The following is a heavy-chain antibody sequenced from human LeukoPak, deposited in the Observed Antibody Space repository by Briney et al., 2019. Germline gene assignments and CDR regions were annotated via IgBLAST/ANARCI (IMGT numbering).Heavy chain of an antibody. CDR2: IKEEGSER. Sequence: GGSLRLSCGASGFTFSRFWMTWVRQAPGKGLEWVANIKEEGSERNYVDAVKGRFTIFRDNAKKSVHLQMNSLRAEDTGIYYCARELSGDVIDSWGQGILVTVSS. CDR1: GFTFSRFW. V-gene: IGHV3-7*01. J-gene: IGHJ5*01. D-gene: IGHD5-24*01. CDR3: ARELSGDVIDS.